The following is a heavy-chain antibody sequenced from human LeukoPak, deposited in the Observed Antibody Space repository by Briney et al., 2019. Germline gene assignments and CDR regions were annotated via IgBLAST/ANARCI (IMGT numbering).Heavy chain of an antibody. CDR2: ISAYNGNT. CDR1: GYTFTSYG. CDR3: AGESGLYDSSGYYEGNYYYYGMDV. J-gene: IGHJ6*02. Sequence: GASVKVSCKASGYTFTSYGISWVRQAPGQGLEWMGWISAYNGNTNYAQKLQGRVTMTTDTSTGTAYMELRSLRSDDTAVYYCAGESGLYDSSGYYEGNYYYYGMDVWGQGTTVTVSS. D-gene: IGHD3-22*01. V-gene: IGHV1-18*01.